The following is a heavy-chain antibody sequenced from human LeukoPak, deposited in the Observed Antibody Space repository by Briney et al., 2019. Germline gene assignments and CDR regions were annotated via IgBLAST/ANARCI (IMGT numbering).Heavy chain of an antibody. CDR3: AKPKYSGYDLPGNDAFDI. Sequence: PGRSLRLSCAASGFTFSSYAMHWVRQAPGKGLEWVAVISYDGSNKYYADSVKGRFTISRDNSKNTLYLQMNSLRAEDTAVYYCAKPKYSGYDLPGNDAFDIWGQGTMVTVSS. J-gene: IGHJ3*02. CDR2: ISYDGSNK. D-gene: IGHD5-12*01. V-gene: IGHV3-30-3*02. CDR1: GFTFSSYA.